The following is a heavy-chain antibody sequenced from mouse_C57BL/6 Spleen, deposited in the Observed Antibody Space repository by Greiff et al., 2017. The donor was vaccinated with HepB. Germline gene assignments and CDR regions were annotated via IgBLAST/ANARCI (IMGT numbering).Heavy chain of an antibody. J-gene: IGHJ2*01. D-gene: IGHD5-1*01. CDR3: TRPLTSHFDY. V-gene: IGHV6-6*01. Sequence: EVQRVESGGGLVQPVGSMKLSCAASGFTFSDAWMDWVRQSPEKGLEWVAEIRNKANNHATYYAESVKGRFTISRDDSKSSVYLQMNSLRAEDTGIYYCTRPLTSHFDYWGQGTTLTVSS. CDR2: IRNKANNHAT. CDR1: GFTFSDAW.